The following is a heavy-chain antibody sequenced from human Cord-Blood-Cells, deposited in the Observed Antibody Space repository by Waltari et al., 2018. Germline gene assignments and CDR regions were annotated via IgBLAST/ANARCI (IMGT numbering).Heavy chain of an antibody. Sequence: QVQLVQSGAEVKKPGSSVKVSCKASGGTFSSYAISWVRQAPGQGLEWMGGIIPIFGTANYAQKFQDRVTITADESTSTAYMELSSLRSEDTAVYYCAREYEYSSSYYYYGMDVWGQGTTVTVSS. CDR1: GGTFSSYA. CDR2: IIPIFGTA. J-gene: IGHJ6*02. CDR3: AREYEYSSSYYYYGMDV. D-gene: IGHD6-6*01. V-gene: IGHV1-69*12.